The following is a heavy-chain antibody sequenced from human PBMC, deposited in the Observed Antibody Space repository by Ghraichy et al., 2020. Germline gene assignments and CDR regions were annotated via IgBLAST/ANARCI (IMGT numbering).Heavy chain of an antibody. J-gene: IGHJ6*02. CDR1: GGSISSSSYF. CDR2: IYYRGNT. V-gene: IGHV4-39*07. D-gene: IGHD4-11*01. Sequence: SETLSLTCTVSGGSISSSSYFWGWIRQPPGKGLEWIGSIYYRGNTYYNPPLKSRVTISVDMSKNQFSLKLSSVTAADTAVYYCARFTVTYGMDVWGQGTTVTVSS. CDR3: ARFTVTYGMDV.